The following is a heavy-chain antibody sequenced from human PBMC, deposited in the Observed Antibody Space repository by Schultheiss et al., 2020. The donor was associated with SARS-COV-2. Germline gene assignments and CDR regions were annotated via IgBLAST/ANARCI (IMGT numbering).Heavy chain of an antibody. Sequence: GGSLRLSCAASGFTFSSYDMNWVRQAPGQGLEWLSSISSSSSYIYYADSVKGRFTISRDNAKNSLYLQMNSLRAEDTAVYYCARDRTYCGGDCQGLYYYYGMDVWGQGTTVTVSS. V-gene: IGHV3-21*01. CDR2: ISSSSSYI. CDR1: GFTFSSYD. D-gene: IGHD2-21*02. CDR3: ARDRTYCGGDCQGLYYYYGMDV. J-gene: IGHJ6*02.